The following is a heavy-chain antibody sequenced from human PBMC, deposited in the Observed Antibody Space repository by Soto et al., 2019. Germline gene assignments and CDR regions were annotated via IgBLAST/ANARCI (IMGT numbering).Heavy chain of an antibody. CDR3: ARDSGGDYHNYYMDV. CDR2: IWYDGSNK. D-gene: IGHD4-17*01. Sequence: QVQLVESGGGVVQPGRSLRLSCAASGFTFSSYAMRWVRQAPGKGLEWVTIIWYDGSNKNYADSVKGRFTISRDNSKNTVYLQMNSLRVEDTAVYYCARDSGGDYHNYYMDVWGKGTTVTVSS. CDR1: GFTFSSYA. J-gene: IGHJ6*03. V-gene: IGHV3-33*01.